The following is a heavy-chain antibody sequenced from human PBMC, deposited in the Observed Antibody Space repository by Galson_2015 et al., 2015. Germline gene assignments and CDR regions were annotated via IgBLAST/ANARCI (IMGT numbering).Heavy chain of an antibody. CDR2: IWYDGSNK. V-gene: IGHV3-33*01. J-gene: IGHJ4*02. CDR3: ARVGVPLTGVYYFDY. Sequence: SLRLSCAASGFTFSSYGMHWVRQAPGKGLEWVAVIWYDGSNKYYADSVKGRFTISRDNSKNTLYLQMNSLGAEDTAVYYCARVGVPLTGVYYFDYWGQGTLVTVSS. D-gene: IGHD7-27*01. CDR1: GFTFSSYG.